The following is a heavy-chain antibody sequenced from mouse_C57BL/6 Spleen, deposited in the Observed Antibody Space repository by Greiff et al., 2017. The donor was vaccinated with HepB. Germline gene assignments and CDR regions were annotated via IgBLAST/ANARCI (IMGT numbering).Heavy chain of an antibody. D-gene: IGHD1-1*01. J-gene: IGHJ1*03. V-gene: IGHV1-53*01. CDR1: GYTFTSYW. CDR2: INSSNGGT. CDR3: ARGYYGSSYPYWYFDV. Sequence: VQLQQPGTELVKPGASVKLSCKASGYTFTSYWMHWVKQRPGQGLEWIGNINSSNGGTNYNEKFKSKATLTVDKSSSTAYMQLSSLTSEDSAVYYCARGYYGSSYPYWYFDVWGTGTTVTVSS.